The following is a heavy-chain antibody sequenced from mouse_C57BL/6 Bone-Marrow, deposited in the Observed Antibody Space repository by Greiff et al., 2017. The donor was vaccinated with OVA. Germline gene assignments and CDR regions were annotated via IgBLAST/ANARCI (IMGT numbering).Heavy chain of an antibody. CDR2: ISDGGSYT. J-gene: IGHJ4*01. V-gene: IGHV5-4*01. CDR3: ARDGNYYGSSWAMDY. Sequence: EVQGVESGGGLVKPGGSLKLSCAASGFTFSSYAMSWVRQTPEKRLEWVATISDGGSYTYYPDNVKGRFTISRDNAKNNLYLQMSHLKSEDTAMYYCARDGNYYGSSWAMDYWGQGTSVTVSS. CDR1: GFTFSSYA. D-gene: IGHD1-1*01.